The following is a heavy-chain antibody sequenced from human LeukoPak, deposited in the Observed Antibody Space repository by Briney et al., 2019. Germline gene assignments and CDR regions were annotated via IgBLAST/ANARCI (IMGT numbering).Heavy chain of an antibody. J-gene: IGHJ3*02. V-gene: IGHV1-69*04. CDR2: IIPILGIA. CDR3: ARDLYSGHEGNAFDI. CDR1: GYTFTSYY. D-gene: IGHD5-12*01. Sequence: VASVKVSCKASGYTFTSYYIHWVRQAPGQGLEWMGRIIPILGIANYAQKFQGRVTIIADKSTSTAYMELSSLRSEDTAVYYCARDLYSGHEGNAFDIWGQGTMVTVSS.